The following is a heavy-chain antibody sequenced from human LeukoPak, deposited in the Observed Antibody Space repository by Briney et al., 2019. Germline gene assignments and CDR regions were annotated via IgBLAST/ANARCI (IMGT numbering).Heavy chain of an antibody. J-gene: IGHJ4*02. CDR3: ARIVISGSYYHVDY. Sequence: SGPALVKPTQTLTLTCTFSGFSLSTSGMCVSWIRQPPGKALEWLARIDWDDDKYYSTSLKTRLTISKDTSKNQVVLTMTNMDPVDTATYYCARIVISGSYYHVDYWGQGTLVTVSS. CDR2: IDWDDDK. D-gene: IGHD1-26*01. CDR1: GFSLSTSGMC. V-gene: IGHV2-70*11.